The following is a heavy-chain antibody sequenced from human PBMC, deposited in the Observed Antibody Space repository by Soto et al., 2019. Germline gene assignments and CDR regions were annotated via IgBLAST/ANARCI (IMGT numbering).Heavy chain of an antibody. CDR1: GYSFKTNG. CDR3: ARRPDSYYYAMDV. V-gene: IGHV1-18*01. D-gene: IGHD2-2*01. J-gene: IGHJ6*02. CDR2: ISLYNGNT. Sequence: APVKVSCKASGYSFKTNGISWVRQAPGQGLERMGWISLYNGNTHYAQKFQDRVTVTTDTSTSTAYMELSNLGSDDSAAYYCARRPDSYYYAMDVWRQVTTVIFSS.